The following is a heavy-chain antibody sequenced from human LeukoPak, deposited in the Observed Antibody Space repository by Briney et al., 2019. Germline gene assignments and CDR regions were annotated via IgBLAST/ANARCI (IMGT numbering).Heavy chain of an antibody. CDR3: AKDTVMISSGLFDY. V-gene: IGHV3-30*18. CDR2: ISYDGSNK. CDR1: GFTFSSYG. J-gene: IGHJ4*02. D-gene: IGHD5-18*01. Sequence: GRSLRLSCAASGFTFSSYGMHWVRQAPGKGLEWVAVISYDGSNKYYADSVKGRFTISRDNSKNTLYLQMNSLRAEDTAVYYCAKDTVMISSGLFDYWGQGTLVTVSS.